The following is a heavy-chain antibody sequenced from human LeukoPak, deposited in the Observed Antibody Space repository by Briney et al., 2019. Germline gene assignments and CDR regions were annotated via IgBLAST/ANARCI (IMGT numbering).Heavy chain of an antibody. Sequence: GASVKVSCKASGYTFTSYGISWVRQAPGQGLEWMGWISAYNGNTNYAQKLQGRVTMTTDTSTSTAYMELRSLRSDDTAVYYCARVGRYFDCLLPGPFDYWGQGTLVTVSS. CDR2: ISAYNGNT. D-gene: IGHD3-9*01. CDR3: ARVGRYFDCLLPGPFDY. CDR1: GYTFTSYG. J-gene: IGHJ4*02. V-gene: IGHV1-18*01.